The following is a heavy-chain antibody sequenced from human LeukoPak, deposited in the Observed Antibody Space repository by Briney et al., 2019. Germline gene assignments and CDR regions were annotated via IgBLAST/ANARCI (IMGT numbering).Heavy chain of an antibody. J-gene: IGHJ4*02. CDR3: AKGALDGDYLDY. Sequence: TGGSLRLSCAASGFTFSSYGMHWVRQAPGKGLEWVAFIRYDGSNKYYEDSVKGRFTISRDNSKNTLYLQMNSLRAEDTAVYYCAKGALDGDYLDYWGQGTLVTVSS. D-gene: IGHD4-17*01. CDR2: IRYDGSNK. V-gene: IGHV3-30*02. CDR1: GFTFSSYG.